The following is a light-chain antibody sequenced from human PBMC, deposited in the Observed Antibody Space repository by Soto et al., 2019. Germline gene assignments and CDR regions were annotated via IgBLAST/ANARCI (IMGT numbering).Light chain of an antibody. J-gene: IGLJ1*01. CDR2: EVS. CDR1: SSDVGSNTL. Sequence: QSVLTQPASVSGSPGQSITLSCTGTSSDVGSNTLVSWYQQHPGKAPKVMIYEVSKRPSGVSNRFSGSKSGKTASLTISGLQAEDEADYYCCSYTNSNTYVFGTGTKVTVL. CDR3: CSYTNSNTYV. V-gene: IGLV2-23*02.